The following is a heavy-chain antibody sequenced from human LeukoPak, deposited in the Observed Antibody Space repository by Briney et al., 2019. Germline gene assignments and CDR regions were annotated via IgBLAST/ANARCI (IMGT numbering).Heavy chain of an antibody. D-gene: IGHD4-11*01. CDR1: GFTFSSYS. CDR2: ISSSSSYI. Sequence: GGSLRLSCTASGFTFSSYSMNWVRQAPGKGLEWVSSISSSSSYIYYADSVKGRFTISSDNAKNSLYLQMNSLRAEDTAVYYCARDLGYSNYYYGMDVWGQGTTVTVSS. V-gene: IGHV3-21*01. J-gene: IGHJ6*02. CDR3: ARDLGYSNYYYGMDV.